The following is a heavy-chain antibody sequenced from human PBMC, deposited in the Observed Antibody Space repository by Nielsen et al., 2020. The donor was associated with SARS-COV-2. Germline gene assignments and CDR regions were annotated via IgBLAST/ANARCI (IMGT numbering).Heavy chain of an antibody. CDR3: ATGRDGMDV. CDR1: GFTFSSYG. CDR2: IWYDGSNK. V-gene: IGHV3-33*01. J-gene: IGHJ6*03. D-gene: IGHD5-24*01. Sequence: GGSLRLSCAASGFTFSSYGMHWVRQAPGKGLEWVAVIWYDGSNKYYADSVKGRFTISRDNSENTLYLQMNSLRAEDTAVYYCATGRDGMDVWGKGTTVTVSS.